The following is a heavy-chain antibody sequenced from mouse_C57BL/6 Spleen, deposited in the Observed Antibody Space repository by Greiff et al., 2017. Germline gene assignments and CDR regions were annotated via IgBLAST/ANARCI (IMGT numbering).Heavy chain of an antibody. CDR3: ARLTPTLYFDY. D-gene: IGHD4-1*02. J-gene: IGHJ2*01. CDR1: GYSITSGYY. CDR2: ISYDGSN. Sequence: EVQLQQSGPGLVKPSQSLSLTCSVTGYSITSGYYWNWIRQFPGNKLEWMGYISYDGSNNYNPSLKNRISITRDTSKNQFFLKLNSVTTEDTATYYCARLTPTLYFDYWGQGTTLTVSS. V-gene: IGHV3-6*01.